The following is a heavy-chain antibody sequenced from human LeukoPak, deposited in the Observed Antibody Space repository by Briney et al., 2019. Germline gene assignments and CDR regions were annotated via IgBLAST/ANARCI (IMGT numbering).Heavy chain of an antibody. J-gene: IGHJ4*02. Sequence: GGSLRLSCAASGFTFSSYTMNWVRQAPGKGLEWVSIISSGSSYIHYADSVKGRFTISRDNAKNSLYLQMNSLRAGDTAVYYCARTIEMATISYFDYWGQGTLVTVSS. CDR3: ARTIEMATISYFDY. CDR2: ISSGSSYI. V-gene: IGHV3-21*01. D-gene: IGHD5-24*01. CDR1: GFTFSSYT.